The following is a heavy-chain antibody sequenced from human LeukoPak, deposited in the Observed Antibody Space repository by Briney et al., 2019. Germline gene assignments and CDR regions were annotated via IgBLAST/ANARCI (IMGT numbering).Heavy chain of an antibody. Sequence: PSETLSLTCTVSGGSISTSSYYWGWIRQPPGKGLEWIGTIYYSGSTYYNPSLKSRISISVDTSKNQFSLNLSSVTAADMAVYYCARITVTGIRGGWFGPWGQGTLVTVSS. CDR3: ARITVTGIRGGWFGP. CDR2: IYYSGST. J-gene: IGHJ5*02. D-gene: IGHD6-19*01. CDR1: GGSISTSSYY. V-gene: IGHV4-39*01.